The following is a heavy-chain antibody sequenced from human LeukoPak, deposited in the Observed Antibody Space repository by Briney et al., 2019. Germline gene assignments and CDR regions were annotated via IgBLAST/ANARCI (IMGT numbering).Heavy chain of an antibody. V-gene: IGHV3-48*01. D-gene: IGHD3-9*01. CDR1: GFTFSTYH. J-gene: IGHJ4*02. Sequence: HPGGSLRLSCAASGFTFSTYHMTWVRQAPGKGLEWLAYISTNSGTIHYADSVKGRFTISRDNARNSLYLQMNSLRAEDTAVYYCARVVQDVTGADYWGQGTLVIVSS. CDR2: ISTNSGTI. CDR3: ARVVQDVTGADY.